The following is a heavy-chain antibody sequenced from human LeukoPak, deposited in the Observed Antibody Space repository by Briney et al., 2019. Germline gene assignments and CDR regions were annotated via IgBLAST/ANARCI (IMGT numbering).Heavy chain of an antibody. D-gene: IGHD1-26*01. Sequence: SETLSLTCTVSGGSISSYYWSWIRQPPGKGLEWIGSIYYSGSTYYNPSLKSRVTISVDTSKNQFSLKLSSVTAADTAVYYCARHEVRSGNFDYWGQGTLVTVSS. J-gene: IGHJ4*02. CDR3: ARHEVRSGNFDY. V-gene: IGHV4-59*05. CDR2: IYYSGST. CDR1: GGSISSYY.